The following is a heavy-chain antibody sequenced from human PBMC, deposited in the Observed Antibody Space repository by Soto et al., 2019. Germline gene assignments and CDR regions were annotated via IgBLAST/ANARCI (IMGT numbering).Heavy chain of an antibody. CDR1: GYTFTSYG. D-gene: IGHD3-9*01. Sequence: QVDLVQSGAEVKEPGASVRISCEASGYTFTSYGIHWVRQAPGQRLEWMGWINTGSSNTRYSPEFQARVTITRDTSASTADMELNSLRSEDTAVYYCARAMTTAGYIYFDQWGQGTLVTVSS. J-gene: IGHJ4*02. CDR2: INTGSSNT. V-gene: IGHV1-3*04. CDR3: ARAMTTAGYIYFDQ.